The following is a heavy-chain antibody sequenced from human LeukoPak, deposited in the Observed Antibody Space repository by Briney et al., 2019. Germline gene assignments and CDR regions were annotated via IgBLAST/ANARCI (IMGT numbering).Heavy chain of an antibody. Sequence: SQTLSLTCTVSGGSISSGTYYWSWIRQPAGKGLEWIGRIYTSGSTNYNPSLKSRVTVLLDTSKNQFSLRLSSVTAADTAVYYCAALSPGYLNYWGQGTLVTVSS. CDR3: AALSPGYLNY. CDR2: IYTSGST. CDR1: GGSISSGTYY. D-gene: IGHD3-9*01. J-gene: IGHJ4*02. V-gene: IGHV4-61*02.